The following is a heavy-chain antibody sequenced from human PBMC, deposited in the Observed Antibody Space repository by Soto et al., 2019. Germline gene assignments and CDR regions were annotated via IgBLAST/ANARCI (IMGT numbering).Heavy chain of an antibody. D-gene: IGHD1-1*01. Sequence: SVQVSGKASGGTFSSYAISWVRQAPGQGLEWMGGIIPVFGTENYAQKCQGRVTSTADESTSTGYMERSSLRTEDTAVYYCARASFEDVYNSVYCDYWGQGTLVTVSS. CDR3: ARASFEDVYNSVYCDY. CDR2: IIPVFGTE. CDR1: GGTFSSYA. J-gene: IGHJ4*02. V-gene: IGHV1-69*13.